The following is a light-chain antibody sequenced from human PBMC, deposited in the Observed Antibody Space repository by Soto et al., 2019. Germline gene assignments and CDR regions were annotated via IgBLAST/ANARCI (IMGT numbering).Light chain of an antibody. Sequence: EIVMTQSPASLSVSPGERATLSCRASQTVSSSYLAWYQQKPGQAPRLLIYDASNRATGIPARFSGSGSGTDFTLTISSLEPEDFAVYYCQQRSNWPPITFGQGTRL. J-gene: IGKJ5*01. CDR3: QQRSNWPPIT. V-gene: IGKV3-11*01. CDR1: QTVSSSY. CDR2: DAS.